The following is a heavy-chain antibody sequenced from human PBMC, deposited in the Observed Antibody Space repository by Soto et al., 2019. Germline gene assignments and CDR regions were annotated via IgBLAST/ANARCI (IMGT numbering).Heavy chain of an antibody. V-gene: IGHV3-30-3*01. Sequence: GGSLRLSCAASGFTFSSYAMHWVRQAPGKGLEWVAVISYDGSNKYYADSVKGRFTISRDNSKNTLYLQMNSLRAEETAVYYCERDGAYFNWFDTWGQGTLATVSS. CDR1: GFTFSSYA. J-gene: IGHJ5*02. CDR2: ISYDGSNK. D-gene: IGHD1-26*01. CDR3: ERDGAYFNWFDT.